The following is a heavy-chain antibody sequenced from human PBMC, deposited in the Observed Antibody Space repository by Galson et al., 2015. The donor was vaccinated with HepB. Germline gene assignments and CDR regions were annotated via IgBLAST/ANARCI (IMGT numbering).Heavy chain of an antibody. V-gene: IGHV1-46*04. D-gene: IGHD6-19*01. Sequence: SVKVSCKASGYTFTSYYMHWVRQAPGQGLEWMGIINPSGGSTSYAQKLQGRVTMTRDTFTSTVYMELSSLRSEDTAVYYCARVGWTDAFDIWGQGTMVTVSS. CDR1: GYTFTSYY. J-gene: IGHJ3*02. CDR3: ARVGWTDAFDI. CDR2: INPSGGST.